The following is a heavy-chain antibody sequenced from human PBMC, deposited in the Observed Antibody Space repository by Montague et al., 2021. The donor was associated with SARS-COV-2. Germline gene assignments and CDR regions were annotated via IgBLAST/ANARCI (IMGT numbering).Heavy chain of an antibody. D-gene: IGHD4-11*01. J-gene: IGHJ6*02. CDR1: GDSVYSNSAA. CDR3: ARQFPVQGLRYSYYGMDV. CDR2: TYYKSKWYN. Sequence: CAISGDSVYSNSAAWNWIRQSPSRGLEWLGRTYYKSKWYNDYAVSVESRITINPDTSKNQFSLQLNSVTPEDAAVYYCARQFPVQGLRYSYYGMDVWGQGTTVTVSS. V-gene: IGHV6-1*01.